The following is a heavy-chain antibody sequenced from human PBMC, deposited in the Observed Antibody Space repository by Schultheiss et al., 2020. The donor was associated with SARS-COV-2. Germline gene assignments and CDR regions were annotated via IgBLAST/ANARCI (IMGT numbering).Heavy chain of an antibody. J-gene: IGHJ5*02. CDR2: IYYSGST. Sequence: SETLSLTCTVSGGSISSYYWSWIRQPPGKGLEWIGYIYYSGSTSYNPSLKSRVTISVDTSKNQFSLKLSSVTAADTAVYYCARGRGSSRYPNWFDPWGQGTLVTVSS. D-gene: IGHD6-13*01. CDR3: ARGRGSSRYPNWFDP. CDR1: GGSISSYY. V-gene: IGHV4-59*12.